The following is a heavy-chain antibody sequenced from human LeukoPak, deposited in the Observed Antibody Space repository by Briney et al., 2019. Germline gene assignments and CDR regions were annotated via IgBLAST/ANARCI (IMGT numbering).Heavy chain of an antibody. D-gene: IGHD6-13*01. Sequence: PAQSLRHSCAACGLTYSSYAMHWVGQAPGKGLAWVAVLSYDGSNTYQADSVKGRFTISRDNSKNTLYLQMNSLRPEDTAVYYCARVPGIAATAYYYYAMDVWGQGTTVTVS. CDR1: GLTYSSYA. CDR2: LSYDGSNT. CDR3: ARVPGIAATAYYYYAMDV. J-gene: IGHJ6*02. V-gene: IGHV3-30-3*01.